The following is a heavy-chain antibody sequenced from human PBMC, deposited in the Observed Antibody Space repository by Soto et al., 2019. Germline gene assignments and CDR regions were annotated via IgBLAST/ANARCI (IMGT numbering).Heavy chain of an antibody. V-gene: IGHV3-7*01. CDR1: GFTFSSYW. D-gene: IGHD2-2*01. CDR2: IKQDGSEE. J-gene: IGHJ6*02. Sequence: GSLRLSCAASGFTFSSYWMSWVRQAPGKGLEWVANIKQDGSEEYYVDSVKGRFTISGDNAKNSLYLQMNSLRAEDTAVYYCARDPNIVLVPAALRSYYYYYGMDVWGQGTTVTVSS. CDR3: ARDPNIVLVPAALRSYYYYYGMDV.